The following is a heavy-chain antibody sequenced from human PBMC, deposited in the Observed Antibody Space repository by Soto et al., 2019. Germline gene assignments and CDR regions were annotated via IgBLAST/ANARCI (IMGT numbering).Heavy chain of an antibody. CDR3: ARDGYCSGGSCYSVPVFDY. CDR1: GFTFRAYG. J-gene: IGHJ4*02. CDR2: ISHVGRNK. Sequence: TGGSLRLSRAAPGFTFRAYGIHWVRQAPAKGLGWVVVISHVGRNKYYADSVKGRFAVSRDNSKKTLYLQMNSLRAEDTAVYYCARDGYCSGGSCYSVPVFDYWGQGTLVTVSS. V-gene: IGHV3-30*03. D-gene: IGHD2-15*01.